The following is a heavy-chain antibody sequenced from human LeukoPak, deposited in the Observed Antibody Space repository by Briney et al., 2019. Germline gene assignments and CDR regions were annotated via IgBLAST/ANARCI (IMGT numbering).Heavy chain of an antibody. Sequence: ASVKVSSKASGYTFTAYYMHCVRQAPGQRREWMGWINPNSGGTHYAHKIQGRVTMTRDTTISTAYMALSRLGSDDTAVYYCAREETNPYSTWPAAPPDYWFDPWGQGTLVTVSS. CDR2: INPNSGGT. CDR1: GYTFTAYY. V-gene: IGHV1-2*02. J-gene: IGHJ5*02. CDR3: AREETNPYSTWPAAPPDYWFDP. D-gene: IGHD2-15*01.